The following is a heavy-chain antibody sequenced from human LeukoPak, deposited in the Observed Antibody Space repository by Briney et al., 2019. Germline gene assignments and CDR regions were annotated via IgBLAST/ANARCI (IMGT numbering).Heavy chain of an antibody. D-gene: IGHD2-15*01. V-gene: IGHV3-49*04. CDR2: IRSKAYGGTT. Sequence: GGSLRLSCTASGFTFGDYAMSWVRQAPGKGLEWVGFIRSKAYGGTTEHAASVKGRFTISRDDSKSIAYLQMNSLKTEDTAVYYCSGYCSGGSCSYSPPGPDYWGQGTLVTVSS. CDR1: GFTFGDYA. J-gene: IGHJ4*02. CDR3: SGYCSGGSCSYSPPGPDY.